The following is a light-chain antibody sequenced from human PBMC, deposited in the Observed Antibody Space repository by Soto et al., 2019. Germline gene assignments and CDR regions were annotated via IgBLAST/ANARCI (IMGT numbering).Light chain of an antibody. V-gene: IGLV3-1*01. CDR1: TLGDKY. CDR2: QDS. J-gene: IGLJ2*01. Sequence: SSELTQPPSVSVSPGQTASITCSGDTLGDKYACWYQQKPRQSPVLVIYQDSKRPTGIPERFSGSNSRNTATLTISGTQAMDEADYYCQAWDSSTAVLGGGTKLTVL. CDR3: QAWDSSTAV.